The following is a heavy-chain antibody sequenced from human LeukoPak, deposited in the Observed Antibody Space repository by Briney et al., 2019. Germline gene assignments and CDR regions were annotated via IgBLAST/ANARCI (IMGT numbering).Heavy chain of an antibody. CDR2: ISYDGSNK. CDR3: ARDATITFGGVIVTFAEYSQH. CDR1: GFTFSSYA. Sequence: PGGSLRLSCAASGFTFSSYAMHWVRQAPGKGLEWVAVISYDGSNKYYADSVKGRFTISRDNSKNTLYLQMNSLRAEDTAVYYCARDATITFGGVIVTFAEYSQHWGQGTLVTVSS. J-gene: IGHJ1*01. V-gene: IGHV3-30*04. D-gene: IGHD3-16*02.